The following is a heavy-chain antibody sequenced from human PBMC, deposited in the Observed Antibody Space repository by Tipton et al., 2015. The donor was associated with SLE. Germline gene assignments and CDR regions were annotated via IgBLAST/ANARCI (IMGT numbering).Heavy chain of an antibody. CDR1: GFTFSDYW. D-gene: IGHD4-17*01. V-gene: IGHV3-7*01. Sequence: SLRLSCAASGFTFSDYWMSWVRQAPGKGLEWVAKIKQDGSEENYVDSVKGRFTISRDNAKNSLYLQMNSLRAEDTAVYYCAKFPSSAYGDYGYWGQGTLVTVSS. CDR3: AKFPSSAYGDYGY. J-gene: IGHJ4*02. CDR2: IKQDGSEE.